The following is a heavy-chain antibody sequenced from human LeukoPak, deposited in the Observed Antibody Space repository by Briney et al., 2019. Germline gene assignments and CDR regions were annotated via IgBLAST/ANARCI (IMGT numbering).Heavy chain of an antibody. CDR2: VSSSGITI. J-gene: IGHJ4*02. CDR3: ARDAEQRGYFDY. D-gene: IGHD6-25*01. V-gene: IGHV3-48*03. Sequence: GGSLRLSCAASGFTFRTYEMNWVRRAPGKGLEWVSYVSSSGITIYYADPVKGRFTISRDTVKNSLYLQMKSLRAEDTAVYYCARDAEQRGYFDYWGQGTLVTVSS. CDR1: GFTFRTYE.